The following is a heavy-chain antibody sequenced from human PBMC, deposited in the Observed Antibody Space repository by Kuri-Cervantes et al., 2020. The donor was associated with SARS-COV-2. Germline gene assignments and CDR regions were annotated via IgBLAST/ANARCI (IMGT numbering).Heavy chain of an antibody. CDR2: ISTSGSLI. D-gene: IGHD1-1*01. CDR1: GFSFDNYA. CDR3: VRDGDHWNFDY. Sequence: GESLKISCAASGFSFDNYAMNWVRQAPGKGLEWVSYISTSGSLIYYADSVKGRFTLSRDNAKNMLFLQMNSLRAEDTAVYYCVRDGDHWNFDYWGQGTLVTVSS. J-gene: IGHJ4*02. V-gene: IGHV3-48*04.